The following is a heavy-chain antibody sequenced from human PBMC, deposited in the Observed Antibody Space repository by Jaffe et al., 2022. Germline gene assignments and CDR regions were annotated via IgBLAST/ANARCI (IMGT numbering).Heavy chain of an antibody. J-gene: IGHJ5*02. CDR3: ARDPYYYGSGSYYSNWFDP. D-gene: IGHD3-10*01. CDR2: INSDGSST. V-gene: IGHV3-74*01. Sequence: EVQLVESGGGLVQPGGSLRLSCAASGFTFSSYWMHWVRQAPGKGLVWVSRINSDGSSTSYADSVKGRFTISRDNAKNTLYLQMNSLRAEDTAVYYCARDPYYYGSGSYYSNWFDPWGQGTLVTVSS. CDR1: GFTFSSYW.